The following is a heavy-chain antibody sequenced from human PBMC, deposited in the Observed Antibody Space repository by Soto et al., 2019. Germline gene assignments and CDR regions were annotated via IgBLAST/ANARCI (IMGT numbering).Heavy chain of an antibody. Sequence: QPGGSLRLSCAASRFSFSSYGMHWVRQAPGKGLDWVAVIWYDGSNKYYAESVKGRFTISRDNSKNTLYVQMNSLTVEDTAVYYCARAQYTGSYFDACDVWGQGTMVTVSS. CDR3: ARAQYTGSYFDACDV. CDR1: RFSFSSYG. V-gene: IGHV3-33*03. CDR2: IWYDGSNK. J-gene: IGHJ3*01. D-gene: IGHD1-26*01.